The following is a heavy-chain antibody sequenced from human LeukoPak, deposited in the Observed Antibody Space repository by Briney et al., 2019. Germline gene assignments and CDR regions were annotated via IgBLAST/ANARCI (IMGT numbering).Heavy chain of an antibody. Sequence: SVKVSCKASGGTFSSYAISWVRQAPGQGLEWMGGIIPIFGTANYAQKFQGRVTITADESTSTAYMELSSLRSGDTAVYYCARDPVRQWLFPRHNWFYPWGQGTLVTVYS. CDR3: ARDPVRQWLFPRHNWFYP. J-gene: IGHJ5*02. CDR2: IIPIFGTA. CDR1: GGTFSSYA. D-gene: IGHD6-19*01. V-gene: IGHV1-69*13.